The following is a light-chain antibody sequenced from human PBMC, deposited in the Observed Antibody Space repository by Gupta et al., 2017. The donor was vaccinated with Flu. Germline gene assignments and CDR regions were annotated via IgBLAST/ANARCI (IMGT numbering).Light chain of an antibody. CDR3: AAWDDSLNGGV. CDR1: SSNIGSNT. J-gene: IGLJ1*01. CDR2: SNN. Sequence: QSVLTQPPSASGTPGQGVNISCSGSSSNIGSNTVNWYQQLPGTAPKLLIYSNNQRPSGVPDRFSGSKSGTSASLAISGLQSEDEADYYCAAWDDSLNGGVFGTGTKVTVL. V-gene: IGLV1-44*01.